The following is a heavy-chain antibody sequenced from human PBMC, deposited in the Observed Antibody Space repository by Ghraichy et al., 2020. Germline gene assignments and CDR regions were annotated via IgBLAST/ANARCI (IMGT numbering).Heavy chain of an antibody. J-gene: IGHJ4*01. CDR3: ARDVWQQLIA. D-gene: IGHD3-22*01. V-gene: IGHV3-7*03. CDR1: GFIFSSNW. Sequence: GESLNISCVASGFIFSSNWMTWVRQAPGKGLEFVANINREGNEQYYVDSVKGRFTISRDNAKSSLYLQMNSLRAEDAAVYYCARDVWQQLIARGQGTLVTVSS. CDR2: INREGNEQ.